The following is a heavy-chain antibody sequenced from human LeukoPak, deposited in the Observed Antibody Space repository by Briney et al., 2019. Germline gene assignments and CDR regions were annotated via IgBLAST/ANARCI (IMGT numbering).Heavy chain of an antibody. CDR3: ARQYYYYDSSGSSPAAPFDI. CDR2: IYYSVRT. Sequence: SETLSLTCTVSGGSISSSSYYWGWIRQPPGKGREWSGRIYYSVRTYYNPSLKSRVTISVDTSKNQFSLKLSSVTAADTAVYYCARQYYYYDSSGSSPAAPFDIWGQGTMVTVSS. J-gene: IGHJ3*02. D-gene: IGHD3-22*01. V-gene: IGHV4-39*01. CDR1: GGSISSSSYY.